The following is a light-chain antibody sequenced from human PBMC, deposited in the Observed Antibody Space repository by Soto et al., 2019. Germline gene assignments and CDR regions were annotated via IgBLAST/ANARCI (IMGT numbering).Light chain of an antibody. Sequence: EIVLTQSPGTPSLSPGERATLSCRASQSVSSSYLAWYQQKPGQAPRLLIYGASSRATGIPDRFSGSGSGTYFTLTISRLEPEDFAVYYCQQYGSSPLYTFGQGTKLEIK. CDR3: QQYGSSPLYT. CDR2: GAS. V-gene: IGKV3-20*01. J-gene: IGKJ2*01. CDR1: QSVSSSY.